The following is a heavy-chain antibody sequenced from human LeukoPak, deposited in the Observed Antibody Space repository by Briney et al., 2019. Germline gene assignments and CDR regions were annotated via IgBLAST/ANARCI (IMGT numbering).Heavy chain of an antibody. CDR2: ISSSSTCA. Sequence: GGSLRLSCAASGFTFSSYTMYWVRQAPGKGLEWVSSISSSSTCAYYADSVKGRFTISRDNAKNTLYLQMNSLRAEDTATYYCAASVRGVSSFDYGGKGTLVTVSS. J-gene: IGHJ4*02. D-gene: IGHD3-10*01. CDR3: AASVRGVSSFDY. CDR1: GFTFSSYT. V-gene: IGHV3-21*04.